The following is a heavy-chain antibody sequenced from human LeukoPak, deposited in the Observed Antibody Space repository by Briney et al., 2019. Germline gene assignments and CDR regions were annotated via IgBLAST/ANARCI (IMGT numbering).Heavy chain of an antibody. CDR1: SGSISTSNYY. D-gene: IGHD3-22*01. J-gene: IGHJ4*02. CDR2: IFYSGST. V-gene: IGHV4-39*07. CDR3: ATGFGLLLGWYFDY. Sequence: SETLSLTCTVSSGSISTSNYYWGWVRQPPGKPLEWIGNIFYSGSTYYSPSLKSRVTISLDTSRNQFSLKLNSVTAADTAVYYCATGFGLLLGWYFDYWGQGTLVTVSS.